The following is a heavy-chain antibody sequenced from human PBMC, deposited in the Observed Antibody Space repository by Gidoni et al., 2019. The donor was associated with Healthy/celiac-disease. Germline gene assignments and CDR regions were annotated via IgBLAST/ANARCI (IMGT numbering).Heavy chain of an antibody. V-gene: IGHV1-8*01. CDR1: GYPFTSYD. CDR2: MNPNSGNT. CDR3: ARTLYYDSSGYYYDY. Sequence: QVQLVQSGAEVKKHGASVKVSCKASGYPFTSYDINWVRQATGQGIEWMGWMNPNSGNTGYAQKCQGRVTMTRNTSIRTAYMELSSLRSEDTAVYYCARTLYYDSSGYYYDYWGQGTLGHRRL. D-gene: IGHD3-22*01. J-gene: IGHJ4*02.